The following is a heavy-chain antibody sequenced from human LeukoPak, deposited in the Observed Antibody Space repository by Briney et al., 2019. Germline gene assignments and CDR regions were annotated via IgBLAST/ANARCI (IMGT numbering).Heavy chain of an antibody. CDR2: INPNSGGT. J-gene: IGHJ4*02. CDR3: ARTLGYCSGTSCYLFDY. Sequence: ASVKVSCKASGYTFTGYYMHWVRQAPGQGLEWMGRINPNSGGTNYAQKFQGRVTMTRDTSISTAYMELSRLRSDDTAVYYCARTLGYCSGTSCYLFDYWGQGTLVTVSS. V-gene: IGHV1-2*06. CDR1: GYTFTGYY. D-gene: IGHD2-2*01.